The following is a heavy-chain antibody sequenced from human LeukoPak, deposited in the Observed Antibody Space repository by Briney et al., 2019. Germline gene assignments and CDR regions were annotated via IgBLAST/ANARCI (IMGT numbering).Heavy chain of an antibody. D-gene: IGHD2-2*01. CDR3: ARDSPLSLEEVVVPAASFDY. V-gene: IGHV1-18*01. CDR1: GGTFSSYA. CDR2: ISAYTGNT. J-gene: IGHJ4*02. Sequence: GSSVKVSCKASGGTFSSYAISWVRQAPGQGLEWMGWISAYTGNTNYAQKFQDRVTMTTDTSTSTAYMELSNLRSDDTAIYYCARDSPLSLEEVVVPAASFDYWGQGTLVTVSS.